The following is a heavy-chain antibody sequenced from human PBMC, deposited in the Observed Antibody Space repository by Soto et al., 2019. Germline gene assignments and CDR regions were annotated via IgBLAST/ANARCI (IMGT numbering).Heavy chain of an antibody. CDR2: IRYDGSNT. CDR1: GFTFSGYG. CDR3: AKALYYGDYLWY. J-gene: IGHJ4*02. Sequence: PGGSLRLSCAASGFTFSGYGMHWVRQAPGKGLEWVAVIRYDGSNTYYADSVKGRFTISRDNSKNTLYLQMNSLRAEDTAVYYCAKALYYGDYLWYWGQGTLVTVSS. V-gene: IGHV3-30*02. D-gene: IGHD4-17*01.